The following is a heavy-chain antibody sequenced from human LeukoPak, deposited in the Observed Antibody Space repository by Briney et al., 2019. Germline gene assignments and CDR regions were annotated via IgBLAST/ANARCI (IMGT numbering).Heavy chain of an antibody. CDR1: GGTFSSYA. CDR3: ATSSNGDYVYGYYYYYMDV. V-gene: IGHV1-69*06. Sequence: GSSVKVSCKASGGTFSSYAISWVRQAPGQGLEWMGGIIPIFGTANYAQKFQGRVTITADKSTSTAYMELSSLRSEDTAVYYCATSSNGDYVYGYYYYYMDVWGKGTTVTVSS. D-gene: IGHD4-17*01. CDR2: IIPIFGTA. J-gene: IGHJ6*03.